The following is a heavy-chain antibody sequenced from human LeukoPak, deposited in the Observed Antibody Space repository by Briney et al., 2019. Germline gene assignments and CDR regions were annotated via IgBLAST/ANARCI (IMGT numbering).Heavy chain of an antibody. CDR2: IYPGDSDT. CDR1: GYGFTSYW. Sequence: GESLKISCKGSGYGFTSYWIGWVRQMPGKGLEWMGIIYPGDSDTRYSPSFQGQVTISADKSISTAYLQWSSLKASDTAMYYCARGAGDIAAAGSFDYWGQGTLVTVSS. J-gene: IGHJ4*02. D-gene: IGHD6-13*01. CDR3: ARGAGDIAAAGSFDY. V-gene: IGHV5-51*01.